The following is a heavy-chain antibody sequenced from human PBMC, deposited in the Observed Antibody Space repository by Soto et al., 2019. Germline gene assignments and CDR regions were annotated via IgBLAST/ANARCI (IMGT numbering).Heavy chain of an antibody. CDR1: GFTFDDYA. V-gene: IGHV3-9*01. CDR2: ISWNSGSI. CDR3: AKGPRLWFGEFEYYFDY. Sequence: EVQLVESGGGLVQPGRSLRLSCAASGFTFDDYAMHWVRQAPGKGLEWVSGISWNSGSIGYADSVKGRFTISRDNAKNSLYLQMNSLRAEDTALYYCAKGPRLWFGEFEYYFDYWGQGTLVTVSS. D-gene: IGHD3-10*01. J-gene: IGHJ4*02.